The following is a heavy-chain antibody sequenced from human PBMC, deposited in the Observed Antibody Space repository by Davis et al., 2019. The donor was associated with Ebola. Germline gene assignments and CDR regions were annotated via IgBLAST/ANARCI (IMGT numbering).Heavy chain of an antibody. CDR2: ISAYNGNA. CDR3: ARDVTMIRGGWFDT. V-gene: IGHV1-18*04. D-gene: IGHD3-10*01. Sequence: ASVKVSCKASGYTFTRYAITWVRQAPGQGLEWMGWISAYNGNAKNAQKFQGRVTMTTDSSTSTAYMELTSLRSDDTAVYYCARDVTMIRGGWFDTWGQGTLVIVSS. J-gene: IGHJ5*02. CDR1: GYTFTRYA.